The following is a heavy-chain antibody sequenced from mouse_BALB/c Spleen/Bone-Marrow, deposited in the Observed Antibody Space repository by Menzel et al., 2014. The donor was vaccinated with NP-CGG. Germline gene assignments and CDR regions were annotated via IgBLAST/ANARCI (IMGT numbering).Heavy chain of an antibody. J-gene: IGHJ4*01. CDR3: ASYDDGVMDY. D-gene: IGHD2-3*01. CDR1: GYTFTSYD. CDR2: IFPGDGST. V-gene: IGHV1-85*01. Sequence: VQLQQSGAELVKPGASVKLSCKASGYTFTSYDTNWVRQRPEQSLEWIGWIFPGDGSTKYNEKFKGKATVTTDKSSSTDFLQLSSLTSEDSAVYLCASYDDGVMDYWGQGTSVTVSS.